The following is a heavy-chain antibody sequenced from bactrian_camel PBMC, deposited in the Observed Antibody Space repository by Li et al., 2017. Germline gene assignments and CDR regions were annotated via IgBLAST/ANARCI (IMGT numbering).Heavy chain of an antibody. CDR1: GYTLPMN. CDR3: ATYRSGSSGY. V-gene: IGHV3S53*01. J-gene: IGHJ6*01. CDR2: IAGDGRT. Sequence: HVQLVESGGDSVQAGESLRLSCVASGYTLPMNMGWFRRLPGQEREGVAAIAGDGRTDYADSVKGRFTISRDGAKNTVYLQMNGLKSEDTALYYCATYRSGSSGYWGQGTQVTVS. D-gene: IGHD3*01.